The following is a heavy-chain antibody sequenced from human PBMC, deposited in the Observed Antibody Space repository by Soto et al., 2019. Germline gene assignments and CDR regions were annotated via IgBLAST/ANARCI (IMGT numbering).Heavy chain of an antibody. Sequence: QVQLVRSGAEVKKPGSSVKVSCKASGGTFSSYAISWVRQGPGQGLEWMGGIIPIFGTANYAQKFQGRVTITADESTSTAYMELSSLRSEDTAVYYCARGDCSGGSCLLGFDPWGQGTLVTVSS. CDR1: GGTFSSYA. J-gene: IGHJ5*02. V-gene: IGHV1-69*01. CDR3: ARGDCSGGSCLLGFDP. D-gene: IGHD2-15*01. CDR2: IIPIFGTA.